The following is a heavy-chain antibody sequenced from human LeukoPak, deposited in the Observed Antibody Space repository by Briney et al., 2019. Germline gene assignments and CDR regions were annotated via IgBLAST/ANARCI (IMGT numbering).Heavy chain of an antibody. J-gene: IGHJ3*02. D-gene: IGHD2-21*02. V-gene: IGHV5-51*01. CDR2: IYPGDSET. CDR3: ARRPTAIWQHGADAFYI. Sequence: GEPLKISCKGSGYSFTSYWIGGVRQMTGKGLDWMGIIYPGDSETRYSTSFQGRVTISADKPTSTAYRQWCSLKPSHTAMYYCARRPTAIWQHGADAFYISGPGTLGTASS. CDR1: GYSFTSYW.